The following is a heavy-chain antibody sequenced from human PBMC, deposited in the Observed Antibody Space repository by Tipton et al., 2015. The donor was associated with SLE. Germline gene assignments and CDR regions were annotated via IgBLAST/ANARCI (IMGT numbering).Heavy chain of an antibody. Sequence: QSGAEVKKPGASVKVSCKASGYTFTSYCITWVRQAPGQGLEWMGWISGYNGNTNYAQKLQGRVTMTTDTSTSTAYMELRSLRSDDTAVYYCARLGDWDFYYYMDVWGKGTTVTASS. CDR3: ARLGDWDFYYYMDV. CDR2: ISGYNGNT. CDR1: GYTFTSYC. J-gene: IGHJ6*03. V-gene: IGHV1-18*01. D-gene: IGHD3-16*01.